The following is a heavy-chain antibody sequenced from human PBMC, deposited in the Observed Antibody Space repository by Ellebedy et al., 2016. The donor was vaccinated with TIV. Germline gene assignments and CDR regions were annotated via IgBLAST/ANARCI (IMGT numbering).Heavy chain of an antibody. Sequence: AASVKVSCKASGYAFINYAIHWVRQAPGQRPEWMGWISGGNDNRKDLEKLQGRVTMTKDTSASTAYMELSSLRSEDTAVYYCTRQMTAIGGGFDPWGQGTLVTVSS. CDR2: ISGGNDNR. CDR3: TRQMTAIGGGFDP. CDR1: GYAFINYA. V-gene: IGHV1-3*01. J-gene: IGHJ5*02. D-gene: IGHD5-18*01.